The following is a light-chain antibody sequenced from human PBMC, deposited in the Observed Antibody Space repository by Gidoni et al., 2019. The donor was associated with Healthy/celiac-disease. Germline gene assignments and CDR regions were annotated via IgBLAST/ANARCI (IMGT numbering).Light chain of an antibody. CDR2: AAS. Sequence: DIHMTQSPSSLSASLGDRVTITCRASQSMSSYLNLYQQKPGKAPKLLIYAASSLQSGVTSRFSGSGSGTDFTLTISSLQPEYFTTYYCQQSYSTESITFGQGTRLEIK. CDR1: QSMSSY. CDR3: QQSYSTESIT. V-gene: IGKV1-39*01. J-gene: IGKJ5*01.